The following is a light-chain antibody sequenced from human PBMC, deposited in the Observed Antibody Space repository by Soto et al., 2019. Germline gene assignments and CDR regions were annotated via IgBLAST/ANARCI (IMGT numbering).Light chain of an antibody. J-gene: IGLJ3*02. CDR2: DTS. V-gene: IGLV7-46*01. CDR3: LLSYSGGRV. CDR1: TGPVTSGRY. Sequence: QAVVTQEPSLTVSPGGTVTLTCDSSTGPVTSGRYPYWFQQKPGQAPRTLMYDTSLKYAWTPARFSGSLLRGKAALTLSGARPEDEADYYCLLSYSGGRVFGGGTKLTVL.